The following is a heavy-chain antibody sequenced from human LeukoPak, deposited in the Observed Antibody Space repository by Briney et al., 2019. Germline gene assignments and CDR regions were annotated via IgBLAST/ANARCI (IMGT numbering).Heavy chain of an antibody. D-gene: IGHD3-10*01. J-gene: IGHJ6*03. CDR1: GFTFSSYG. CDR3: ARFSVYYYYMDV. V-gene: IGHV3-33*05. Sequence: GGSLRLSCAASGFTFSSYGMHWVRQAPGKGLEWVAVISYDGSNKYWGDSVKGRFTISRDNSKNTLYLQMNSLRAEDTAVYYCARFSVYYYYMDVWGKGTTVTISS. CDR2: ISYDGSNK.